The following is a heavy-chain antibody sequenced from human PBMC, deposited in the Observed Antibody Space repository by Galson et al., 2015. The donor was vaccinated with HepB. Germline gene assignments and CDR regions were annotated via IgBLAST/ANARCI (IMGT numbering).Heavy chain of an antibody. J-gene: IGHJ4*02. V-gene: IGHV3-7*01. CDR2: IKQDGSEK. Sequence: LRLSCAASGFPFSSYWMSWVRQAPGKGLEWVANIKQDGSEKYYVDSVKGRFTISRDNAKNSLYLQMNSLRAEDTAMYYCARDVSGTYVWDCWGQGTLVTVSS. CDR1: GFPFSSYW. D-gene: IGHD1-26*01. CDR3: ARDVSGTYVWDC.